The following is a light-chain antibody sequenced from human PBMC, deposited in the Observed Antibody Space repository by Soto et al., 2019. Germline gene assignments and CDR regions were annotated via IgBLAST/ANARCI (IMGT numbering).Light chain of an antibody. J-gene: IGKJ4*01. V-gene: IGKV3-20*01. CDR1: QSVSSNY. CDR3: QQYFTSPLT. CDR2: GVS. Sequence: EVVLTQSPGTLSLSPGESATLPCRASQSVSSNYLAWYQQKPGQAPRLLIYGVSTRATGIPDRFSGSGSGTDFSLTIRRLEPEDFALYYCQQYFTSPLTFGGGTKVEIK.